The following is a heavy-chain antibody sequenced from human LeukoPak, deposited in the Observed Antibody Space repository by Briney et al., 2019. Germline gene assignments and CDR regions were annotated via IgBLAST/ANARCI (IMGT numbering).Heavy chain of an antibody. CDR2: ISGSGGST. CDR3: ARGASSGYRIDY. Sequence: PGGSLRLSCAASGLTFSSNAMSWVRQAPGKGLEWVSAISGSGGSTYYADSVKGRFTISRDNAKNTLYLQMNSLTAEDTALYYCARGASSGYRIDYWGQGTLVTVSS. V-gene: IGHV3-23*01. J-gene: IGHJ4*02. CDR1: GLTFSSNA. D-gene: IGHD5-18*01.